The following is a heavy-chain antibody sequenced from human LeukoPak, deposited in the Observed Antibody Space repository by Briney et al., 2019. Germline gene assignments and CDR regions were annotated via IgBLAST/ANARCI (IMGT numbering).Heavy chain of an antibody. J-gene: IGHJ4*02. CDR2: IRYDGSNK. Sequence: GGSLRLSCAASGFPFSAYGMHWVRQAPGKGLEWVAVIRYDGSNKYYADSVKGRFTISRDNSKNTLYLQMNSPRAEDTAVYYCASSENWGQGTLVTVSS. V-gene: IGHV3-33*01. CDR1: GFPFSAYG. CDR3: ASSEN. D-gene: IGHD1-26*01.